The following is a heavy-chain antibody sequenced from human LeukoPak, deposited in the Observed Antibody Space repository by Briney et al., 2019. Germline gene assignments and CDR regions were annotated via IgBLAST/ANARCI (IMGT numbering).Heavy chain of an antibody. V-gene: IGHV4-39*07. D-gene: IGHD1-7*01. J-gene: IGHJ5*02. Sequence: PSETLSLTCTVSGDSISSPPYSWGWIRQPPGKGLEWIGSTDYRGTTNYNPSLKSRVTILEDTSKNQFSLKLSSVTAADTAVYYCFSRHWNYGWFDPWGQGTLVTVSS. CDR1: GDSISSPPYS. CDR3: FSRHWNYGWFDP. CDR2: TDYRGTT.